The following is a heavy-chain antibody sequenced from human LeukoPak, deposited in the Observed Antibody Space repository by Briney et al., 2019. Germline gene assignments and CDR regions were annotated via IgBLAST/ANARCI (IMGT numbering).Heavy chain of an antibody. CDR1: GFTFSDYW. Sequence: GGSLRLSCAASGFTFSDYWMHWVRHAPGKGLVWVSRINGDGSRTGYADSVKGRITISRDNAKNTLHLQMNSLRAEDTAVYYCAREKRYDDFDYWGQGTLVTVSP. CDR2: INGDGSRT. V-gene: IGHV3-74*01. J-gene: IGHJ4*02. D-gene: IGHD5-12*01. CDR3: AREKRYDDFDY.